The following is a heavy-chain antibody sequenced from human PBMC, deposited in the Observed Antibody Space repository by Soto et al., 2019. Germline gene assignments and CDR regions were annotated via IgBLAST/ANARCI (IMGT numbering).Heavy chain of an antibody. CDR3: ASHYYDSSGFDY. D-gene: IGHD3-22*01. CDR2: INAGNGNT. CDR1: GYTFTSYA. Sequence: ASVKVSCKASGYTFTSYAMHWVRQAPGQRLEWMGWINAGNGNTGYSQKFQGRVTITRDTSASTAYMELSSLRSEDTAVYYCASHYYDSSGFDYWGQGTLVTVSS. J-gene: IGHJ4*02. V-gene: IGHV1-3*01.